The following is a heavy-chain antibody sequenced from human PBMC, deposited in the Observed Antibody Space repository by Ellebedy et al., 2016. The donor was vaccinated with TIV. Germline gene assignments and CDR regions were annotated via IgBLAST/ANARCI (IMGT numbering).Heavy chain of an antibody. CDR1: GGIFSTYG. CDR3: ARGWTVAGSPDPSFF. J-gene: IGHJ4*02. Sequence: ASVKVSCXASGGIFSTYGINWVRQAPGQGLEWMGGITPIFGRANYAQKFQGRVIITADESTTTAYMELSSLRFEYTAVYYCARGWTVAGSPDPSFFWGQGTLVTVSS. D-gene: IGHD6-19*01. CDR2: ITPIFGRA. V-gene: IGHV1-69*13.